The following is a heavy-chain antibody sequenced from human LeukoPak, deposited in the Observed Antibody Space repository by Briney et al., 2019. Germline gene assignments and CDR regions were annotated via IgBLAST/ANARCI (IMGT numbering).Heavy chain of an antibody. D-gene: IGHD3-22*01. J-gene: IGHJ4*02. CDR2: ISSSGSTI. V-gene: IGHV3-48*03. CDR3: AREKRWGGYYSFDY. CDR1: GFTFSSYE. Sequence: GGSLRLSCAASGFTFSSYEMNWVRQAPGKGLEWVSYISSSGSTIYYADSVKGRFTISRDNAKNSLYLQMNSLRAEDTAVYYCAREKRWGGYYSFDYWGQGTLVTVSS.